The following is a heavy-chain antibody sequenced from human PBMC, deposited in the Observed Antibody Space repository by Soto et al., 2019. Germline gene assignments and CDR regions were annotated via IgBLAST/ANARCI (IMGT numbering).Heavy chain of an antibody. V-gene: IGHV3-30*18. J-gene: IGHJ4*02. Sequence: GGSLRLSCAASGFTFSSYGMHWVRQAPGKGLEWVAVISYDGSNKYYADSVKGRFTISRDNSKNTLYLQMNSLRAEDTAVYYCAKDLTIFGVVNDYWGQGILVTVS. CDR3: AKDLTIFGVVNDY. CDR1: GFTFSSYG. D-gene: IGHD3-3*01. CDR2: ISYDGSNK.